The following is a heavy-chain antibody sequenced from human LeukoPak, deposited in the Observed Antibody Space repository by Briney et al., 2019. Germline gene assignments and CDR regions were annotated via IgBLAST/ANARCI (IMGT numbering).Heavy chain of an antibody. D-gene: IGHD3-16*01. Sequence: PSETLSLTCTVSGDSISSGDYYWSWIRQPAGKGLEWIGRISSSGSTNYNPSLKSRVTISVDTSKNQFSLKLSSVTAADTAVYYCARHWDYYYYMDVWGKGTTVTISS. J-gene: IGHJ6*03. CDR2: ISSSGST. CDR3: ARHWDYYYYMDV. CDR1: GDSISSGDYY. V-gene: IGHV4-61*02.